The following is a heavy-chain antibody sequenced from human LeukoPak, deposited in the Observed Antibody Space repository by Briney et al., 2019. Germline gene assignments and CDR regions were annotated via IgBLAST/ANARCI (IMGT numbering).Heavy chain of an antibody. V-gene: IGHV1-58*01. CDR1: GFTCTTSS. CDR3: AASPDYYDSSGYSYYFDY. Sequence: ASVKVSCKASGFTCTTSSGHWVRHARGQRLEWIGWIVVGSGNTNYAQKFQERVTITSDMSTSPAYMELSSLRSEDTAVYYCAASPDYYDSSGYSYYFDYWGQGTLVTVSS. J-gene: IGHJ4*02. D-gene: IGHD3-22*01. CDR2: IVVGSGNT.